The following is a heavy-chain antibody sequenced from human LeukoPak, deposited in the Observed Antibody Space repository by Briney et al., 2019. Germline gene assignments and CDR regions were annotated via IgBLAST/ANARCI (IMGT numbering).Heavy chain of an antibody. CDR1: GFTFSSYS. J-gene: IGHJ4*02. Sequence: GGSLRLSCAASGFTFSSYSMNWVRQAPGKGLEWVSYISSRGSTIYSADSVRGRFTISRDNAKNSVYLQMNSLRDEDTAVYYCAAREMATIGYFDYWGQGTLVTVSS. D-gene: IGHD5-24*01. CDR2: ISSRGSTI. CDR3: AAREMATIGYFDY. V-gene: IGHV3-48*02.